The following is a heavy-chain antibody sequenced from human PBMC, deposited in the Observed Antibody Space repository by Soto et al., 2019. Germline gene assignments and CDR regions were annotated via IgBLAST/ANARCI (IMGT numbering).Heavy chain of an antibody. Sequence: QVQLQESGPGLVKPSETLSLICTVSGGSVSGDKNYWSWIRQSPGKGLEWIGYSSYSRATNYNPSLKSRLTISVDRSKNQFALKLSSVTASDTALYYCATSPRFAFDFWGQGTTVIVSS. CDR1: GGSVSGDKNY. D-gene: IGHD3-16*01. CDR3: ATSPRFAFDF. J-gene: IGHJ3*01. V-gene: IGHV4-61*01. CDR2: SSYSRAT.